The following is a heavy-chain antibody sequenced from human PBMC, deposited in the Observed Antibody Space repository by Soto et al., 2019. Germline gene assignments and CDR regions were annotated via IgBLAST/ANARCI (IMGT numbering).Heavy chain of an antibody. CDR3: ARGRGRFDWLLRALDY. Sequence: ASVKVSCKASGGTFSSYAISWVPQAPGQGLEWMGGIIPIFGTANYAQKFQGRVTITADESTSTAYMELSSLRSEDTAVYYCARGRGRFDWLLRALDYWGQGTLVTVSS. V-gene: IGHV1-69*13. CDR2: IIPIFGTA. D-gene: IGHD3-9*01. CDR1: GGTFSSYA. J-gene: IGHJ4*02.